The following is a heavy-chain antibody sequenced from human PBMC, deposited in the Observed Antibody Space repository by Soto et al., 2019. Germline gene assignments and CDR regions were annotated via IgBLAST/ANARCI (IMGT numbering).Heavy chain of an antibody. CDR2: THDRGTT. J-gene: IGHJ6*02. Sequence: SETLSLTCTVSGDSISSYYCSWIRQPPGKGLEWIGYTHDRGTTNYNPSLKSRVTISVDTSKNQFSLKLTSVTAADTAVYYCARFYYYNSGTSYGMDVWGQVTTVTVSS. D-gene: IGHD3-10*01. CDR1: GDSISSYY. CDR3: ARFYYYNSGTSYGMDV. V-gene: IGHV4-59*01.